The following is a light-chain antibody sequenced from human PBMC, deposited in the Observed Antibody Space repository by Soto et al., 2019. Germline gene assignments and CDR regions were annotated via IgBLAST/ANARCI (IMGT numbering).Light chain of an antibody. J-gene: IGKJ5*01. CDR1: QSVIANY. Sequence: DIVLTQSPGPLSLSPGERATLSCRSSQSVIANYLAWYQQKPGQAPRLLIYRASSRATGIPDRFSGTGSGTDCTLTISRVEPEDFAVYYCQQYGTAPITFGQGTRLEIK. CDR2: RAS. CDR3: QQYGTAPIT. V-gene: IGKV3-20*01.